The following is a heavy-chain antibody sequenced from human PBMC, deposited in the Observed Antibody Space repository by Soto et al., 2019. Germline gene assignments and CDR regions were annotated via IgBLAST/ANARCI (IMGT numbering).Heavy chain of an antibody. Sequence: PSETLSLTCTVSGGSISSSSYYWGWIRQPPGKGLECIGSIYYSGSTYYNPSLKSRVTISVDTSKNQFSLKLSSVTAADTAVYYCARYQTTVTSYDYWGQGTLVTVSS. D-gene: IGHD4-17*01. V-gene: IGHV4-39*07. J-gene: IGHJ4*02. CDR3: ARYQTTVTSYDY. CDR1: GGSISSSSYY. CDR2: IYYSGST.